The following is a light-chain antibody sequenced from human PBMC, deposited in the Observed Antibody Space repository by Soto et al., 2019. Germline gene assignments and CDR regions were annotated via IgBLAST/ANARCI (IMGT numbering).Light chain of an antibody. Sequence: QSVLTQPASVSGSPGQSITISCTGTSSDVGGYDYVSWYQQHPGKAPKFMIYEVTNRPSGVSHRSSGSKSGNTASLTVSGLKADDEADYYCSSYTDRKNLVFGTGTKVTVL. CDR3: SSYTDRKNLV. V-gene: IGLV2-14*01. J-gene: IGLJ1*01. CDR2: EVT. CDR1: SSDVGGYDY.